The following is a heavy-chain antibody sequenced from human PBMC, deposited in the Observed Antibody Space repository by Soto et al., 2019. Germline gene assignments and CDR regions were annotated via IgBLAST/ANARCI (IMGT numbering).Heavy chain of an antibody. D-gene: IGHD3-10*01. CDR1: GYTFTSYG. J-gene: IGHJ5*02. CDR3: ASPFMVRGVIPT. V-gene: IGHV1-18*01. Sequence: ASVKVSCKASGYTFTSYGISWVRQAPGQGLEWMGWISAYNGNTNYAQKLQGRVTMTTDTSTSTAYMELRSLRFDDTAVYYCASPFMVRGVIPTWGQGTLVTVSS. CDR2: ISAYNGNT.